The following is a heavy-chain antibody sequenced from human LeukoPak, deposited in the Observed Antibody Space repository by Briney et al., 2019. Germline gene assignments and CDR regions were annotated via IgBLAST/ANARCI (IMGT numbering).Heavy chain of an antibody. V-gene: IGHV3-9*03. CDR2: ITSNSGNV. CDR3: VQDSYAISSSGSTFAS. Sequence: GGSLRLSCTVSGFIFEDYAMHWVRQVPGKGLEWVSSITSNSGNVAYADSVKGRFSISRDNAKNSLYLQMNSLRTEDMAVYYCVQDSYAISSSGSTFASWGQGTLVTVSS. D-gene: IGHD2-2*01. CDR1: GFIFEDYA. J-gene: IGHJ5*01.